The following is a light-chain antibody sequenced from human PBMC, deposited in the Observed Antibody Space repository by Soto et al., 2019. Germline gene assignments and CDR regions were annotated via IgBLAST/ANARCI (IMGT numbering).Light chain of an antibody. V-gene: IGKV1-5*01. Sequence: QIAESPSSVSLSVRHIIKITCRASQSISRWLAWYQQKPGKAPKLLIYDASSLESGVPSRFSGSGTGTEFTLTISRLQPYDVATYYGQQHNTSATFGQGTKVDIK. J-gene: IGKJ1*01. CDR3: QQHNTSAT. CDR2: DAS. CDR1: QSISRW.